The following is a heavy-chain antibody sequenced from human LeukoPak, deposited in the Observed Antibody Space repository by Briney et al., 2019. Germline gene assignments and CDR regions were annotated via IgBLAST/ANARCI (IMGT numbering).Heavy chain of an antibody. CDR3: VRDGMRGGDFDY. V-gene: IGHV3-7*01. CDR1: GFTFSIYW. J-gene: IGHJ4*02. CDR2: IKQDGSEK. D-gene: IGHD1-26*01. Sequence: PGGSLRLSCAASGFTFSIYWMTWVRQAPGKGLEWVANIKQDGSEKYYVDSVKGRFTISRDNAKNSLYLQMNSLRAEDTAVYYCVRDGMRGGDFDYWGQGTLVTVSS.